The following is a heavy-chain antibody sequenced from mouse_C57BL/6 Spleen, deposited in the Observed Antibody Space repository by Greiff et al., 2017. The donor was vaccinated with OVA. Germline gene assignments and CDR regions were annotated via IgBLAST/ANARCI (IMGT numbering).Heavy chain of an antibody. D-gene: IGHD1-1*01. CDR3: ARYKGGTTVAHYYAMDY. CDR2: IRNKANGYTT. Sequence: EVKLVESGGGLVQPGGSLSLSCAASGFTFTDYYMSWVRQPPGKALEWLGFIRNKANGYTTEYSASGKGRFTISRDNSKSILYLQMNALRAEDSDTYYCARYKGGTTVAHYYAMDYWGQGTSVTVSS. J-gene: IGHJ4*01. CDR1: GFTFTDYY. V-gene: IGHV7-3*01.